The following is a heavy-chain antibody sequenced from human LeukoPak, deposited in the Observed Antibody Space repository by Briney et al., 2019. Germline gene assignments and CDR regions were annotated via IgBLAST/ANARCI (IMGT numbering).Heavy chain of an antibody. J-gene: IGHJ6*02. D-gene: IGHD5-18*01. CDR3: ARMVIKLWPPAYYYYYGMDV. V-gene: IGHV1-8*01. CDR1: GYTFTSYD. CDR2: MNPNSGNT. Sequence: ASVKVSCKASGYTFTSYDINWVRQATGQGLEWMGWMNPNSGNTGYAQKFQGRVTMTRNTSISTAYMELSSLRSEDTAVYYCARMVIKLWPPAYYYYYGMDVWGQGTTVTVSS.